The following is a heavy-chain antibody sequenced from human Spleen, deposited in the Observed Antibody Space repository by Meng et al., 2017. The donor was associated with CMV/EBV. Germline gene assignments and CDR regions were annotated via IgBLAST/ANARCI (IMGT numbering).Heavy chain of an antibody. CDR2: VSGENGET. J-gene: IGHJ4*02. V-gene: IGHV1-18*01. CDR1: GYKFAFFA. CDR3: ARAGAAVTTHFDF. D-gene: IGHD4-17*01. Sequence: KASGYKFAFFAITLVRQTPGQGLEWVGWVSGENGETNYGQKFQDRVTVTADTLTKTAYMEMRSLRSDDSAMYYCARAGAAVTTHFDFWGQGTLVTVSS.